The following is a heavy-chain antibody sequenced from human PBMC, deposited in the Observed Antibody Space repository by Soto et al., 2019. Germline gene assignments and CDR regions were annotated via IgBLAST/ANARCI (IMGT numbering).Heavy chain of an antibody. Sequence: QVQLVQSGTEVKKPGASVKVSCKASGYTFNSYGISWVRQAPGQGLEWMGWISPYDDNTNYAQNLQGRVTMPTDTAARKAYMDLMSLRSDDTAVYYCARGGYYDISSSPNSHYYGMDAWGQGTTVTLS. CDR1: GYTFNSYG. V-gene: IGHV1-18*01. CDR2: ISPYDDNT. J-gene: IGHJ6*02. D-gene: IGHD3-22*01. CDR3: ARGGYYDISSSPNSHYYGMDA.